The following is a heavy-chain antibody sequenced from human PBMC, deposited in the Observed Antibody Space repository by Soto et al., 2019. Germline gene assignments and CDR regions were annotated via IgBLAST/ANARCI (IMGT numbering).Heavy chain of an antibody. D-gene: IGHD5-12*01. CDR1: GFTFSSYA. CDR3: AKLRGYSGYTLPDY. Sequence: EVQLLESGGGLVQPGGSLRLSCAASGFTFSSYAMSWVRQAPGKGLEWVSAISGSVGSTYYADSVKGRFTISRDNSKNTLYLQMNSLRAEDTAVYYCAKLRGYSGYTLPDYWGQGTLVTVSS. CDR2: ISGSVGST. J-gene: IGHJ4*02. V-gene: IGHV3-23*01.